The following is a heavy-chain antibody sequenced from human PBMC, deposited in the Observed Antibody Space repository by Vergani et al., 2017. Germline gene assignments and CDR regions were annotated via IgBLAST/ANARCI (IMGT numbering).Heavy chain of an antibody. J-gene: IGHJ4*02. CDR2: ISARYPST. V-gene: IGHV3-23*01. CDR1: GFTFSACP. CDR3: ARLSYDTTPYLQGGYDC. D-gene: IGHD3-22*01. Sequence: EVPLLQSGGGVIQPGGSVRLSCAASGFTFSACPMTWVRQAPGKGLEWVSAISARYPSTYYADSVKGRFTISRDNSKNMLYLQMNSLRAEDTAVYYCARLSYDTTPYLQGGYDCWGQGTLVSVSS.